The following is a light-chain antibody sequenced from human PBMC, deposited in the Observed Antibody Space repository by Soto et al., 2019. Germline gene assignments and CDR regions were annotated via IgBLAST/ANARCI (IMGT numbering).Light chain of an antibody. V-gene: IGKV3-11*01. CDR1: QSVNNY. J-gene: IGKJ4*01. Sequence: EIVLTQSPATLSLSPGERATLSCRASQSVNNYLAWYQQKPGQAPRLLIYDASKRATGIPARFSGSGSRTDFTLTISSLEPEEFAVYYCQQRSNWPLTFGGGTKVEIK. CDR3: QQRSNWPLT. CDR2: DAS.